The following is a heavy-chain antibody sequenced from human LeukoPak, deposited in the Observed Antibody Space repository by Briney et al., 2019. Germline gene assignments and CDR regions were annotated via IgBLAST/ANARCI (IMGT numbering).Heavy chain of an antibody. CDR3: ARDLSPYSSGWS. J-gene: IGHJ5*02. CDR2: IYYSGST. CDR1: GGSISSSSSH. V-gene: IGHV4-39*02. D-gene: IGHD6-19*01. Sequence: SETLSLTCTVSGGSISSSSSHWGWIRQPPGKGLEWIGSIYYSGSTYYSPSLKNRVAISVDTSKNQFTLKLSSVTAADTAVYYCARDLSPYSSGWSWGLGTLVTVSS.